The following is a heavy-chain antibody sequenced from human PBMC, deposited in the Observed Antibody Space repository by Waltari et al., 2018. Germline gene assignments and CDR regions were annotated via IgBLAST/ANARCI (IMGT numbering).Heavy chain of an antibody. CDR1: GFTFDDYS. D-gene: IGHD3-3*01. J-gene: IGHJ4*02. Sequence: EVQVVESGGGLVQPGRSLRLSCAASGFTFDDYSMHWVRQAPGKGLEWVSGISWNSGSIGYADSVKGRFTISRDNAKNSLYLQMNSLRAEDMALYYCAKGHISNDFWSGSLDFWGQGTLVTVPS. CDR3: AKGHISNDFWSGSLDF. CDR2: ISWNSGSI. V-gene: IGHV3-9*03.